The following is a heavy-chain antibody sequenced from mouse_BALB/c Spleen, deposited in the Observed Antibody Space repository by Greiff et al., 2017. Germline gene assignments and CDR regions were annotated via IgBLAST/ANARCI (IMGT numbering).Heavy chain of an antibody. CDR1: GYTFTSYW. CDR2: IYPGDGDT. CDR3: ARRHRYDRNYYFDY. Sequence: SGAELARPGASVKLSCKASGYTFTSYWMQWVKQRPGQGLEWIGAIYPGDGDTRYTQKFKGKATLTADKSSSTAYMQLSSLASEDSAVYYCARRHRYDRNYYFDYWGQGTTLTVSS. V-gene: IGHV1-87*01. J-gene: IGHJ2*01. D-gene: IGHD2-14*01.